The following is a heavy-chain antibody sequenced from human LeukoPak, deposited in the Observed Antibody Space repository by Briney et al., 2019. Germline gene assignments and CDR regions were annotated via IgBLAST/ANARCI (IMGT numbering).Heavy chain of an antibody. Sequence: SETPSLTCAVSGGSFSGYYWSWIRQPPGKGPEWIGEMNHSGSTNYNPSLKSRVTISVDTSKNQFSLKLSSVTAADTAVYYCARGRGPYYYGSGSRAPFFDYWGQGTLVTVSS. CDR2: MNHSGST. V-gene: IGHV4-34*01. CDR1: GGSFSGYY. D-gene: IGHD3-10*01. CDR3: ARGRGPYYYGSGSRAPFFDY. J-gene: IGHJ4*02.